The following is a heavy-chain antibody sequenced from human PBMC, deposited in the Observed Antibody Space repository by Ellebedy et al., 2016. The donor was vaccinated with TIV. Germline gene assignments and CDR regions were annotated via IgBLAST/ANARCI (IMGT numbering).Heavy chain of an antibody. Sequence: PGGSLRLSCAASGFTFSSFWMHWVRQAPGKGLVWVSRINPDGSNTDYADPVKGRFTISRDNAKNTLYLEMNSLTAEDTAVYYCVPLDYGGDPIRGYWGQGTLVTVSS. J-gene: IGHJ4*02. CDR1: GFTFSSFW. D-gene: IGHD4-23*01. CDR2: INPDGSNT. V-gene: IGHV3-74*01. CDR3: VPLDYGGDPIRGY.